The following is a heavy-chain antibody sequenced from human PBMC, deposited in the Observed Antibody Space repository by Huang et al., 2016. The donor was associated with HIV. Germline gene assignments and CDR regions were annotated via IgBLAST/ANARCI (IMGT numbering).Heavy chain of an antibody. D-gene: IGHD3-16*01. CDR3: AKRGGAWGSPYAFDL. CDR1: GGSFNNFG. V-gene: IGHV1-69*13. J-gene: IGHJ3*01. Sequence: QVQLVQSGAEVRKPGSSVKVSCRASGGSFNNFGINWVRQAPGQGLEWMGGIIPGFGTRNDAQRFQGRVTITADETTGVVYMELSSLRSDDTAVYFCAKRGGAWGSPYAFDLWGPGTMVTVSS. CDR2: IIPGFGTR.